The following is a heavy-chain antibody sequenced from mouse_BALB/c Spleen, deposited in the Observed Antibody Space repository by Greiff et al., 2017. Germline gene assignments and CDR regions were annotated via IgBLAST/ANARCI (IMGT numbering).Heavy chain of an antibody. D-gene: IGHD2-1*01. CDR3: ARNGNYPYWYFDV. V-gene: IGHV1-15*01. J-gene: IGHJ1*01. CDR2: IDPETGGT. Sequence: QVQLQQSGAELVRPGASVTLSCKASGYTFTDYEMHWVKQTPVHGLEWIGAIDPETGGTAYNQKFKGKATLTVDKSSSTAFMHLNSLTSEDSAVYYCARNGNYPYWYFDVWGAGTTVTVSS. CDR1: GYTFTDYE.